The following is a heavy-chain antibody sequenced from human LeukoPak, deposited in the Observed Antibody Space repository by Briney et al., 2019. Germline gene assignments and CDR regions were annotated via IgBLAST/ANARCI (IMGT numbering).Heavy chain of an antibody. CDR3: AKDLYGDYVVDY. Sequence: PGGSLRLSCAASGFTFSSYAMNWVRQAPGKGLEWVSSISGSGGSTYYADSVKGRFTISRDDSKNTLYLQMNSLRAEDTAVYYCAKDLYGDYVVDYWGQGTLVTVSS. D-gene: IGHD4-17*01. CDR2: ISGSGGST. J-gene: IGHJ4*02. V-gene: IGHV3-23*01. CDR1: GFTFSSYA.